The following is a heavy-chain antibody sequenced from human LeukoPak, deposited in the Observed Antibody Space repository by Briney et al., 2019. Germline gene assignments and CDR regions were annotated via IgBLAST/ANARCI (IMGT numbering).Heavy chain of an antibody. J-gene: IGHJ4*02. V-gene: IGHV4-59*02. CDR1: GGSVSGYY. D-gene: IGHD3-10*01. CDR3: ARFGAYYFDY. CDR2: IYYSGTT. Sequence: TEALSLTCTVSGGSVSGYYWSWIRQPPGKGLEWIGYIYYSGTTNYNPYLKSRVTMSVDTSKNQFSLKVSSVTAADTAVYYCARFGAYYFDYWGQGTLVTVSS.